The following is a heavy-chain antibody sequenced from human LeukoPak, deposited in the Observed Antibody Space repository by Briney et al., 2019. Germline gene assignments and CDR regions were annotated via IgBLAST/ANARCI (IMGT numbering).Heavy chain of an antibody. J-gene: IGHJ4*02. V-gene: IGHV1-2*04. CDR3: ARRTTVGDFDY. CDR1: GYTFTGYY. CDR2: INPNSGGT. Sequence: ASVKVSCKASGYTFTGYYMHWVRRAPGQGLEWMGWINPNSGGTNYAQKFQGWVTMTRDTSISTAYMELSRLRSDDTAVYYCARRTTVGDFDYWGQGTLVTVSS. D-gene: IGHD4-17*01.